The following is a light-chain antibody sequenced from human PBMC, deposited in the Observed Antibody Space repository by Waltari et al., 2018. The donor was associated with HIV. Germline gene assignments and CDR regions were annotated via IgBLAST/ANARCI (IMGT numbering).Light chain of an antibody. CDR2: YGS. J-gene: IGLJ2*01. Sequence: SYVLTQPPSVSVALGETARITCGGNNIGIKSVHWYQQKPGQAPLRVIYYGSDRPPGIPERISGSKSVHTATLTISRVEAGDEADYYCQVWDTGSDQVVFGVRTKLTVL. CDR1: NIGIKS. CDR3: QVWDTGSDQVV. V-gene: IGLV3-21*04.